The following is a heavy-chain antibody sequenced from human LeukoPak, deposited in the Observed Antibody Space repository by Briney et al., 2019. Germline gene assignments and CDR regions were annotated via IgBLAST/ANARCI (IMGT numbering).Heavy chain of an antibody. Sequence: GASVKVSCTASGYTFSNYGISWVRQAPGQGLEWMGWISANNGDTNYVQKFQGRVTMTTDTSTSTAYMELTTLGSEDSAVYYCARNRGGGYNSGSYYTYFFDYWGQGTLVTVSS. CDR1: GYTFSNYG. J-gene: IGHJ4*02. CDR2: ISANNGDT. D-gene: IGHD3-22*01. CDR3: ARNRGGGYNSGSYYTYFFDY. V-gene: IGHV1-18*01.